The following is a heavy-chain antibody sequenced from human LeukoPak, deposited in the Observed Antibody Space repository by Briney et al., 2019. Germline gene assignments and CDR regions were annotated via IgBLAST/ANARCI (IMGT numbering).Heavy chain of an antibody. Sequence: ASVKVSCEASGYTFTGYYMHWVRQAPGQGLEWMGWINPYSGDTNYAQKFQVRVSLTRDTSISTAYMELSRLRSDDTAVYYCATGLWFGEVNAFDLWGQGTMVTVSS. D-gene: IGHD3-10*01. J-gene: IGHJ3*01. CDR3: ATGLWFGEVNAFDL. CDR1: GYTFTGYY. CDR2: INPYSGDT. V-gene: IGHV1-2*02.